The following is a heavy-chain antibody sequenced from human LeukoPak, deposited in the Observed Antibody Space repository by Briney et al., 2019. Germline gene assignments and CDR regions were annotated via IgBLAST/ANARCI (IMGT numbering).Heavy chain of an antibody. Sequence: GGSLRLSCAASGFTVSSNYMSWVRQAPGKGLEWVSVIYSGGNTYYADSVKGRFTISRDNSKNTLHLQMNSLRAEDTAVYYCARSVAPAARLDYWGQGTLVTVSS. CDR2: IYSGGNT. V-gene: IGHV3-66*01. CDR3: ARSVAPAARLDY. CDR1: GFTVSSNY. J-gene: IGHJ4*02. D-gene: IGHD2-2*01.